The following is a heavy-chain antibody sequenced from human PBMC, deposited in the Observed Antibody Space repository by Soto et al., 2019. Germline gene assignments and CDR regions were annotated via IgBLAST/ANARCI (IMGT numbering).Heavy chain of an antibody. Sequence: QVQLQESGPGLVKPSQTLSFTCSLSGGSISSEGYYWTWIRQHPGRGLEWIGDFYYDGTTSYSPSLKRRLTISIDTSNNHFYLRLTSVTAADTAVYYCARRHDILTGSDSFDVWGRGTMVNVSS. V-gene: IGHV4-31*03. CDR2: FYYDGTT. D-gene: IGHD3-9*01. CDR3: ARRHDILTGSDSFDV. CDR1: GGSISSEGYY. J-gene: IGHJ3*01.